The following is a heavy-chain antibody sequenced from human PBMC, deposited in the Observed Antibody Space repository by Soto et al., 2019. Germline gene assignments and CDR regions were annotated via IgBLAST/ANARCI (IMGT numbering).Heavy chain of an antibody. J-gene: IGHJ5*02. V-gene: IGHV4-59*01. CDR2: IYHSGST. Sequence: PSETLSLTCTASGGSTSNYYWSWIRQPPGKGLEWIGYIYHSGSTNYNPSLKSRVTISIDTSKNQFSLKLSSVTTADTAVYYCARDHHYYDSSGYNWFDPWGQGTLVTVSS. CDR3: ARDHHYYDSSGYNWFDP. CDR1: GGSTSNYY. D-gene: IGHD3-22*01.